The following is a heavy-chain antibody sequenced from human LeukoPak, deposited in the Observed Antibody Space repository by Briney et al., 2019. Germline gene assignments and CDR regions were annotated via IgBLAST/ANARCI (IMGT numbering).Heavy chain of an antibody. V-gene: IGHV4-59*01. CDR3: ARTTEAHSWRTRYYDYYMDV. J-gene: IGHJ6*03. CDR2: IYYSGST. CDR1: SGFITAYY. Sequence: SETLSLTCSVSSGFITAYYWSWIRQPPGKGLEWIGYIYYSGSTNYNPSLKSRVTISVDTSKNQFSLRLSSVTAADTAVYYCARTTEAHSWRTRYYDYYMDVWGKGTTVTVSS. D-gene: IGHD6-13*01.